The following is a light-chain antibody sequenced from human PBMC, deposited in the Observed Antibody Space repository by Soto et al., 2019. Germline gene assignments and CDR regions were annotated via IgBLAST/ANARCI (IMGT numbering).Light chain of an antibody. CDR1: SGSIASNY. Sequence: NFMLTQPHSGSESPGKTVTISCTRSSGSIASNYVQWYQQRPGSAPTTVIYEDNQIPSGVPDRFSGSIDSSSNSASLTICGLKTVDEAYYYCQFYDSSNQVFGGGTKVTVL. V-gene: IGLV6-57*04. J-gene: IGLJ2*01. CDR2: EDN. CDR3: QFYDSSNQV.